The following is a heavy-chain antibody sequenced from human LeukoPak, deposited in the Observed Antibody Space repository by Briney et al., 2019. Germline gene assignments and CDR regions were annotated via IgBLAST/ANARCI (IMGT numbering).Heavy chain of an antibody. D-gene: IGHD5-12*01. CDR3: AKGGGYEAQYYYYYLDV. Sequence: AGGSLRLSCAASGFTFGNYGMYWVRQAPGKGLEWVAFIRYDGSNKYYADSVKGRFTISRDNSKNTLYLQMKSLRAEDTAVYYCAKGGGYEAQYYYYYLDVWGKGTTVTISS. CDR1: GFTFGNYG. V-gene: IGHV3-30*02. CDR2: IRYDGSNK. J-gene: IGHJ6*03.